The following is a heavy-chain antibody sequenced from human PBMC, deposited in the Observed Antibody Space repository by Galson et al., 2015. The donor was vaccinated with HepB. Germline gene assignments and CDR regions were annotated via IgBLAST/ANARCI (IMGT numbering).Heavy chain of an antibody. CDR2: IDPNSGGS. Sequence: SVKVSCKASGYTFNDYYIHWVRQAPGQGLEWMGWIDPNSGGSNYAQKFQGWVTMTRDTSITTAYMELSRLTSDDTAVYYCARGGNMGAAGPKWFDPWGQGTLVTVSS. D-gene: IGHD6-13*01. CDR3: ARGGNMGAAGPKWFDP. V-gene: IGHV1-2*04. CDR1: GYTFNDYY. J-gene: IGHJ5*02.